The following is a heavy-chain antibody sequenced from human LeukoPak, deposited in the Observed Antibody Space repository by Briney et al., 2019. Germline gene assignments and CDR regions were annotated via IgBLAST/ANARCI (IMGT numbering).Heavy chain of an antibody. CDR2: INPSGGST. CDR1: GYTFTSYY. J-gene: IGHJ6*03. V-gene: IGHV1-46*01. Sequence: GASVKVSCKASGYTFTSYYMHWVRQAPGQGLEWMGIINPSGGSTSYAQKFQGRVTMTRDMSTSTVYMELSSLRSEDTAVYYCARIMSSGWSYYYYYMDVWGKGTTVTVSS. CDR3: ARIMSSGWSYYYYYMDV. D-gene: IGHD6-19*01.